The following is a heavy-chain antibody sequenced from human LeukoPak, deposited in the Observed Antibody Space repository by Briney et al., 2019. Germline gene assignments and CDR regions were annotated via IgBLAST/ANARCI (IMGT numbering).Heavy chain of an antibody. Sequence: GVSVKVSCKASGYNFPSYGINWVRQAPGQGLEWMGWIRPHTGETNSAQRFQDRVTMTTDTSTTTAYMELRSLRFDDAAVYYCARDRGGKGSAIFYWGQGSLVTVSS. J-gene: IGHJ4*02. D-gene: IGHD2-2*01. CDR3: ARDRGGKGSAIFY. V-gene: IGHV1-18*01. CDR2: IRPHTGET. CDR1: GYNFPSYG.